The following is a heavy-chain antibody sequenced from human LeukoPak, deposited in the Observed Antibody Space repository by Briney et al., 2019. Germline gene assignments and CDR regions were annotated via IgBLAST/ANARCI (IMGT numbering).Heavy chain of an antibody. CDR1: GFTFSNAW. V-gene: IGHV3-11*04. CDR2: ISSVGDTI. J-gene: IGHJ5*02. D-gene: IGHD6-19*01. Sequence: GGSLRLSCAASGFTFSNAWMSWVRQAPGKGLEWVSYISSVGDTIYYVDSVKGRFTISRDNAKNSLYLQMNSLRAEDTAVYYCAREGAVSGTLTLDTWGQGTLVTVSS. CDR3: AREGAVSGTLTLDT.